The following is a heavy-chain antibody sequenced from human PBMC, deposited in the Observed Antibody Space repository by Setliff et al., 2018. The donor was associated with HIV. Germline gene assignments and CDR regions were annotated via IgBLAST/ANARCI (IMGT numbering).Heavy chain of an antibody. CDR3: AKDRSGSYSFARD. V-gene: IGHV3-66*01. D-gene: IGHD1-26*01. Sequence: GGSLRLSCEASGFTVSSSYMAWVRQAPGKGLEWVSTIYSGSTIYYADSVKGRFTVSRDNAKNSLYLQMNSLRAEDTAVYYCAKDRSGSYSFARDWGQGTLVTVSS. CDR1: GFTVSSSY. J-gene: IGHJ4*02. CDR2: IYSGSTI.